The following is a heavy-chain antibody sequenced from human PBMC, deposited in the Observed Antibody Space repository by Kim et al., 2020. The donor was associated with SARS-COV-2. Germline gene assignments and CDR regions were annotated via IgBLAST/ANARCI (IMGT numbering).Heavy chain of an antibody. D-gene: IGHD1-26*01. V-gene: IGHV1-24*01. Sequence: YAQKFQGRVTMTEDTSTDTAYMELSSLRSEDTAVYYCATVTSGSYLAFDYWGQGTLVTVSS. CDR3: ATVTSGSYLAFDY. J-gene: IGHJ4*02.